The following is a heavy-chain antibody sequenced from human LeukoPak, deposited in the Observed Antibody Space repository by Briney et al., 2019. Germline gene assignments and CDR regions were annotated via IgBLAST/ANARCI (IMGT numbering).Heavy chain of an antibody. D-gene: IGHD3-22*01. CDR2: IWYDGSNK. V-gene: IGHV3-33*01. CDR3: AREMFPYDSSGSPGP. J-gene: IGHJ4*02. Sequence: GRSLRLSCAASGFTFSSYGMHWVRQAPGKGLEWVAVIWYDGSNKYYADSVKGRFTISRDNSKNTPYLQMNSLRAEGTAVYYCAREMFPYDSSGSPGPWGQGTLVTVSS. CDR1: GFTFSSYG.